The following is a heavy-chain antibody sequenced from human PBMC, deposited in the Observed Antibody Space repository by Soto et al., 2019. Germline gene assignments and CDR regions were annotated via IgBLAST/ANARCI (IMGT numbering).Heavy chain of an antibody. CDR3: VRRVSGNYDY. D-gene: IGHD1-7*01. Sequence: EVQLAESGGGMVQPGGSLRLSCVASGFTFITYDLHWVRQAPGKGLEYFSFIISNGGTTNYGNSVKGRFTISRDISKNTLYLQKGSLRAEDMAVYYCVRRVSGNYDYWGQGTLVTVSS. V-gene: IGHV3-64*01. CDR1: GFTFITYD. J-gene: IGHJ4*02. CDR2: IISNGGTT.